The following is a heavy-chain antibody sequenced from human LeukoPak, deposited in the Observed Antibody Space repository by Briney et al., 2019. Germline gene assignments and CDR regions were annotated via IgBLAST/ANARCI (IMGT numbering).Heavy chain of an antibody. CDR3: AREHDSSGDWFDP. CDR1: GGSISSGGYY. CDR2: IYYSGST. Sequence: PSETLSLTCTVFGGSISSGGYYWSWIRQHPGKGLEWIGYIYYSGSTHYNPSLKSRVTISVDTSKNQFSLKLTSVTAADTAVYYCAREHDSSGDWFDPWGQGTLVTVSS. J-gene: IGHJ5*02. D-gene: IGHD3-22*01. V-gene: IGHV4-31*03.